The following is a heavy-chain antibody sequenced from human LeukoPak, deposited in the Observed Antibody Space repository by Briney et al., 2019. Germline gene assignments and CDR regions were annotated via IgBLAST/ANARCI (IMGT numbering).Heavy chain of an antibody. CDR2: IYYSGST. V-gene: IGHV4-31*03. CDR3: AFYDSNYYGMDV. Sequence: SETLSLTCTVSGGSISSGGYYWSWIRQHPGKGLERIGYIYYSGSTYYNPSLKSRVTISVDTSKNQFSLKLSSVTAADTAVYYCAFYDSNYYGMDVWGQGTTVTVSS. CDR1: GGSISSGGYY. J-gene: IGHJ6*02. D-gene: IGHD3-22*01.